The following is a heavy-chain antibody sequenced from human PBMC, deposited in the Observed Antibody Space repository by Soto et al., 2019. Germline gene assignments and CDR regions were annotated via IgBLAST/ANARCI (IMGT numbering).Heavy chain of an antibody. Sequence: SDTLSLACTVSGDSISSYSWSWIRQPPGKGLEWIGYIFDSGSTNYNPSLKSRVTISVDTSKNQFSLKVISVTAADTAVYYCARLYGYCIRNSCHGHYAMHVWGQGTTVT. CDR2: IFDSGST. D-gene: IGHD2-2*01. V-gene: IGHV4-59*01. CDR1: GDSISSYS. J-gene: IGHJ6*02. CDR3: ARLYGYCIRNSCHGHYAMHV.